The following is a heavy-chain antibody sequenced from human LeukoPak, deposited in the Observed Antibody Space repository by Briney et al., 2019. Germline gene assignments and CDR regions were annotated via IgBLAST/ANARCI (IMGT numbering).Heavy chain of an antibody. CDR2: IYYSGST. Sequence: SETLSLTCTVSGGSFSSYYWSWIRLPPGKGLEWLGYIYYSGSTNYNPSLKSRVTISVDTSKSQFSLKLSSVTAADTAVYYCARRGSNWGYYFDYWGQGTLVTVSS. CDR1: GGSFSSYY. CDR3: ARRGSNWGYYFDY. D-gene: IGHD7-27*01. V-gene: IGHV4-59*08. J-gene: IGHJ4*02.